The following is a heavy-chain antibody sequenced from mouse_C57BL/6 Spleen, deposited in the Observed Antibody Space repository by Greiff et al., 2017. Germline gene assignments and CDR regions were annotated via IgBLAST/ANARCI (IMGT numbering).Heavy chain of an antibody. CDR3: ARYGTVVDWYFGV. J-gene: IGHJ1*03. V-gene: IGHV1-52*01. D-gene: IGHD1-1*01. CDR1: GYTFTSYW. CDR2: IDPSDSET. Sequence: VQLQQPGAELVRPGSSVKLSCKASGYTFTSYWMHWVKQRPIQGLEWIGNIDPSDSETHYNQKFKDKATLTVDKSSSTAYMQLSSLTSEDSAVYYCARYGTVVDWYFGVWGTGTTVTVSS.